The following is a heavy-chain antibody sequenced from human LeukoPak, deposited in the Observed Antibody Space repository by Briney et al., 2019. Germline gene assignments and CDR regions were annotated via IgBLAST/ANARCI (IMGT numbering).Heavy chain of an antibody. V-gene: IGHV1-69*06. CDR3: AREGIEPPSYYGSGSYYYYFDY. D-gene: IGHD3-10*01. Sequence: ASVKVSCKASGGTFSSYAISWVRQAPGQGFEWMGGIIPIFGTANYAQKFQGRVTITADKSTSTAYMELSSLRSEDTAVYYCAREGIEPPSYYGSGSYYYYFDYWGQGTLVTVSS. CDR1: GGTFSSYA. J-gene: IGHJ4*02. CDR2: IIPIFGTA.